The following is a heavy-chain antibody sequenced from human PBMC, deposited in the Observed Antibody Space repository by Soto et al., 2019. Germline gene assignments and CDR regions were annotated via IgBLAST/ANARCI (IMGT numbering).Heavy chain of an antibody. CDR1: GYTFNSYD. J-gene: IGHJ6*02. D-gene: IGHD3-3*01. Sequence: ASVKVSCKASGYTFNSYDINWVRQATGQGLEWMGWMNPNSGNTGYAQKFQGRVTMTRNTSISTAYMELSSLRSEDTAVYYCARGHSITIFGVVIIEGMDVWGQGTTVTVSS. V-gene: IGHV1-8*01. CDR2: MNPNSGNT. CDR3: ARGHSITIFGVVIIEGMDV.